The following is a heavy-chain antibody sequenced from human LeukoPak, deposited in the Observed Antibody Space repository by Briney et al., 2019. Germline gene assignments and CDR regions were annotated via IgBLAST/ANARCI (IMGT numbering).Heavy chain of an antibody. V-gene: IGHV1-69*04. D-gene: IGHD3-22*01. CDR1: GSTFSSYA. CDR3: ARVYYYDSSGYYGFAFDYYGMDV. Sequence: SVKVSCKASGSTFSSYAISWVRQAPGQGLEWMGRIIPILGIANYAQKFQGRVTITADKSTSTAYMELSSLRSEDTAVYYCARVYYYDSSGYYGFAFDYYGMDVWGQGTTVTVSS. CDR2: IIPILGIA. J-gene: IGHJ6*02.